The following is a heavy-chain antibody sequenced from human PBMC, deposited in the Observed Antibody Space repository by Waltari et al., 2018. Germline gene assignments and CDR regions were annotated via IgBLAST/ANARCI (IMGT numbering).Heavy chain of an antibody. CDR3: ARGYGSGSYYKGTRYYFDY. CDR1: GGSISRSSYH. D-gene: IGHD3-10*01. J-gene: IGHJ4*02. CDR2: IYSSGST. Sequence: QLQLQESGPGLVKPSETLSLTCTVPGGSISRSSYHWGCIRHTPGTGLAWIGSIYSSGSTYYNPSLKSRVTISVDTSKNQFSLKLSSVTAADTAVYYCARGYGSGSYYKGTRYYFDYWGQGTLVTVSS. V-gene: IGHV4-39*01.